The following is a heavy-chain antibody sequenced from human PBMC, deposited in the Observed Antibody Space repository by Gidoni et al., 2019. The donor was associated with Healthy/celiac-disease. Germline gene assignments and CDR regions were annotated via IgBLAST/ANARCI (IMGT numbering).Heavy chain of an antibody. V-gene: IGHV4-59*01. CDR1: GGSISSYY. D-gene: IGHD2-21*01. CDR2: IYYSGRT. CDR3: ATSRKKHPFDY. J-gene: IGHJ4*02. Sequence: QVQLQESGPGLVKPSETLSLTCTASGGSISSYYWSWVRQPPGKGLEWSGYIYYSGRTNYNPSLKSRVTISVDTSKNQFSLKLSSVTAADTAVYYCATSRKKHPFDYWGQGTLVTVSS.